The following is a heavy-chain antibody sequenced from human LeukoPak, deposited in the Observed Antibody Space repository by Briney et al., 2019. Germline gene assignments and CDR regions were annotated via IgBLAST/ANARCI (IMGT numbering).Heavy chain of an antibody. CDR2: IYFSGST. D-gene: IGHD6-13*01. Sequence: SETLSLTCTVSGGSISSTSYFWTWIRQPAGKGLEWIGRIYFSGSTNYNPPLKSRVTISVDTSKNQFSLKLSSVTAADTAVYYCARVYYSSSYDYWYFDLWGRGTLVTVSS. CDR3: ARVYYSSSYDYWYFDL. CDR1: GGSISSTSYF. J-gene: IGHJ2*01. V-gene: IGHV4-61*10.